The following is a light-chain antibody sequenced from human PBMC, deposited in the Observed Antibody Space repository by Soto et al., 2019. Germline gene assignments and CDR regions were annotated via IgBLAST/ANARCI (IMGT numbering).Light chain of an antibody. CDR1: QSVDSSY. Sequence: EVVLTQSPGALSLSPGERATLSCRASQSVDSSYFAWYQQRPGQAPRLLVYETSSRATGIPDRFSGSGSGTDFTLTVSRLEPEDFAVDFCQQYGSYPLTFGGGTKGEIK. CDR3: QQYGSYPLT. J-gene: IGKJ4*01. V-gene: IGKV3-20*01. CDR2: ETS.